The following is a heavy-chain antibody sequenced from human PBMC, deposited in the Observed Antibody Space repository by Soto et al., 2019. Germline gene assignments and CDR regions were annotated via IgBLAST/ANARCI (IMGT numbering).Heavy chain of an antibody. J-gene: IGHJ6*02. CDR3: ARADLKPCSGDSCYSRNAMDV. CDR2: INAGNGNT. CDR1: GYTFTSYA. Sequence: ASVKVSCTASGYTFTSYAIHWVRQAPGQRLEWMGWINAGNGNTKYSQKFQGRVTITRDTSASTAYMELSSLRSEDTAVYYCARADLKPCSGDSCYSRNAMDVWGQGTTVTVSS. V-gene: IGHV1-3*01. D-gene: IGHD2-15*01.